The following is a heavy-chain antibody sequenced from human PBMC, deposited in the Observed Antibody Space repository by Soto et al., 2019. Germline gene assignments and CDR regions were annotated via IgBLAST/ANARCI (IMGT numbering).Heavy chain of an antibody. J-gene: IGHJ6*02. V-gene: IGHV3-11*01. Sequence: QVQLVESGGGLVKPGGSLRLSCAASGFTFSDYYMSWIRQAPRKGLEWVSYISSSGSTLYYADSVKGRFTISRDNAKNSLYLQMNSLRAEDTAVYYCAVCGIAAADYYYYYGMDVWGQGTTVTVSS. CDR3: AVCGIAAADYYYYYGMDV. D-gene: IGHD6-13*01. CDR1: GFTFSDYY. CDR2: ISSSGSTL.